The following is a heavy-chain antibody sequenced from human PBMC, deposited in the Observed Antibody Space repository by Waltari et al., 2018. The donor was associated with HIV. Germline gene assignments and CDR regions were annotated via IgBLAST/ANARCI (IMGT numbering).Heavy chain of an antibody. CDR3: AIPNWNPRGDWFDP. CDR2: IGKTVGDT. J-gene: IGHJ5*02. Sequence: EVQLLESGGGLVQPGGSLRLSCAVSGFTLGGRAMTWVRQTPGTGLEWVSSIGKTVGDTYYADSVRGRFTISRDSSNNTLYLQMTSLRVEDTAVYYCAIPNWNPRGDWFDPWGQGTLVIVSS. D-gene: IGHD1-20*01. CDR1: GFTLGGRA. V-gene: IGHV3-23*01.